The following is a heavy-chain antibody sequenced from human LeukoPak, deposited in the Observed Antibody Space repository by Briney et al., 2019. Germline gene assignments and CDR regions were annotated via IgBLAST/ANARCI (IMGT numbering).Heavy chain of an antibody. CDR2: IYYSGST. V-gene: IGHV4-59*08. J-gene: IGHJ6*02. CDR3: ARSNWEVDSLYYYYYGMDV. Sequence: SETLSLTCTVSGGSISSYYWSWIRQPPGKGLEWIGYIYYSGSTNYNPSLKSRVTISVDTSKNQFSLKLSSVTAADTAVYYCARSNWEVDSLYYYYYGMDVWGQGTTVAVSS. D-gene: IGHD7-27*01. CDR1: GGSISSYY.